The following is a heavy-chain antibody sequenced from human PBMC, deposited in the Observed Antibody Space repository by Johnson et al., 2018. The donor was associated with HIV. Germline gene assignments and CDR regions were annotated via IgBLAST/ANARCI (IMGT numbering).Heavy chain of an antibody. V-gene: IGHV3-20*04. CDR1: GFNFDDYG. CDR2: INWNGGST. Sequence: EQLVESGGGVVRPGGSLRLSCAASGFNFDDYGMTWVRQAPGKGLEWVSGINWNGGSTGYADSVKGRFTISRDNAKNSLYLQMNSLRPEDTAVYYCAKDGEYSSPGALDIWGQGTVVTVSS. J-gene: IGHJ3*02. CDR3: AKDGEYSSPGALDI. D-gene: IGHD6-6*01.